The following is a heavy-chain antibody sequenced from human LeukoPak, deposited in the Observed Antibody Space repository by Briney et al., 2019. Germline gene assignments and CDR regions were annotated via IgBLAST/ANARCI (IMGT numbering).Heavy chain of an antibody. CDR3: ARGVPYYYDSSGYPFHY. CDR2: IYYSGST. J-gene: IGHJ4*02. Sequence: SETLSLTCTVSGGSLSSYYWNWVRQPPGKGLEWIGYIYYSGSTNYNPSLKSRVNISVDTSKNQFSLKLSSVTAADTAVYYCARGVPYYYDSSGYPFHYWGQGTLVTVSS. V-gene: IGHV4-59*01. D-gene: IGHD3-22*01. CDR1: GGSLSSYY.